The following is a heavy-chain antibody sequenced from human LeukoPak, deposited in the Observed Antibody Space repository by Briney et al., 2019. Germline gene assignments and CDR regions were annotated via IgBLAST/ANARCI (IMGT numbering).Heavy chain of an antibody. CDR2: IGDSSNDDRT. Sequence: GESLRLSCAASGFTLNDYFMTWVRQTPGKGLEWVSTIGDSSNDDRTFYADFVRGRFTVSRDNSKNTLYLQMNSLRAEDTAVYYCAKDTRTISCLDYWGQGTLVTVSS. CDR3: AKDTRTISCLDY. CDR1: GFTLNDYF. J-gene: IGHJ4*02. D-gene: IGHD3-3*01. V-gene: IGHV3-23*01.